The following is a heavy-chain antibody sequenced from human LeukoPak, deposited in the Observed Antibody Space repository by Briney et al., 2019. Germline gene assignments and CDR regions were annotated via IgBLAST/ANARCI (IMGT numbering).Heavy chain of an antibody. D-gene: IGHD5-18*01. J-gene: IGHJ6*02. V-gene: IGHV3-30*18. CDR3: AKHRGYSYGSLGMDV. CDR2: ISYDGSNK. Sequence: GGSLRLSCAASAFTFSSYGMHWVRQAPGKGLEWVAVISYDGSNKYYADSVKGRFTISRDNPKNTLYLQMNSLRAEDTGVYYCAKHRGYSYGSLGMDVWGQGTTVTVSS. CDR1: AFTFSSYG.